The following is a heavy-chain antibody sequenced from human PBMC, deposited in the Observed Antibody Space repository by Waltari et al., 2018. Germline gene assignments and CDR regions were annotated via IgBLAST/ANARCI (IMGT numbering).Heavy chain of an antibody. D-gene: IGHD3-10*01. CDR1: GYTFTSYA. CDR3: ARGLSLLWFRELLSLDAFDI. CDR2: ISAYNGNT. V-gene: IGHV1-18*01. J-gene: IGHJ3*02. Sequence: QVQLVQSGSELKKPGASVKVSCKASGYTFTSYAMNWVRQAPGQGLEWMGWISAYNGNTNYAQKLQGRVTMTTDTSTSTAYMELRSLRSDDTAVYYCARGLSLLWFRELLSLDAFDIWGQGTMVTVSS.